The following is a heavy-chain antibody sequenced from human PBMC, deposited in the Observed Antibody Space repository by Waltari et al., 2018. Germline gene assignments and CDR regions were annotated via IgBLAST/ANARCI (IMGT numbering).Heavy chain of an antibody. D-gene: IGHD3-22*01. Sequence: QVQLQESGPGLVKPSQTMSLTCTVSGGSISSGGYYWSWIRLHTGKGLEWIGYIYYSGSTYDNPSLKSRVTISVDTSKNQFSLKLSSVTAADTAVYYCAVDGGVDDSSGYTRDYWGQGTLVTVSS. J-gene: IGHJ4*02. V-gene: IGHV4-31*03. CDR1: GGSISSGGYY. CDR3: AVDGGVDDSSGYTRDY. CDR2: IYYSGST.